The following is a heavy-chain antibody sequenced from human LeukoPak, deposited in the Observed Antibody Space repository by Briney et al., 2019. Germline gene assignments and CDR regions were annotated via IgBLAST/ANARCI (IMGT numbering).Heavy chain of an antibody. CDR1: GYTFTSYG. CDR3: AREDTRRGSRGYFDY. CDR2: ISGDNGST. Sequence: VASVKVSCKASGYTFTSYGISWVRQAPGQGLEWMGWISGDNGSTNYAQKLQGRITMTTDTSTSTAYMELRSLRSDDSAVYYCAREDTRRGSRGYFDYWGQGTLVTVS. J-gene: IGHJ4*02. D-gene: IGHD2-2*01. V-gene: IGHV1-18*01.